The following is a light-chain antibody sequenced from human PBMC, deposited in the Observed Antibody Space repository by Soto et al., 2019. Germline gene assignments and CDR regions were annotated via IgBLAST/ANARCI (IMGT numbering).Light chain of an antibody. CDR3: QQYGSSPPSVT. V-gene: IGKV3-20*01. J-gene: IGKJ5*01. CDR1: QSVSSAY. CDR2: GAS. Sequence: EIVWTQSPCTLSLSPGETVTLSCMATQSVSSAYLAWYQQKRGQAPRLLIYGASNRATGIPDRFSGSGSGTDFTLTISRLEPEDFAVYYCQQYGSSPPSVTFGQGTRLEIK.